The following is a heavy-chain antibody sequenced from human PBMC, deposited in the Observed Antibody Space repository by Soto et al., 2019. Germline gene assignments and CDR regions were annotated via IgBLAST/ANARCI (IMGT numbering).Heavy chain of an antibody. CDR1: GYTFTSYY. D-gene: IGHD2-2*01. J-gene: IGHJ3*02. V-gene: IGHV1-46*01. CDR2: INPSGGST. CDR3: ATDSTSHRGAFDI. Sequence: ASVKVSCKASGYTFTSYYMHWVRQAPGQGLEWMGIINPSGGSTSYAQKFQGRVTMTRDTSTSTVYMELSSLRSQDTAVYYCATDSTSHRGAFDIWGQGTMVTVSS.